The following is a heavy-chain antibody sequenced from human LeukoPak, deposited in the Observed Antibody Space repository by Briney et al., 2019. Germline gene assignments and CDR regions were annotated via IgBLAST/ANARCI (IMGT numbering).Heavy chain of an antibody. D-gene: IGHD5-24*01. CDR3: ARGRSREMATAPGDY. J-gene: IGHJ4*02. CDR1: GFTFSSYD. CDR2: IGTAGDT. Sequence: GGSLRLSCAASGFTFSSYDMHWVRQATGKGLEWVSAIGTAGDTYYPGSVKGRFTISRDNAKNSLYLQMNSLRAEDTAVYYCARGRSREMATAPGDYWGQGTLVTVSS. V-gene: IGHV3-13*01.